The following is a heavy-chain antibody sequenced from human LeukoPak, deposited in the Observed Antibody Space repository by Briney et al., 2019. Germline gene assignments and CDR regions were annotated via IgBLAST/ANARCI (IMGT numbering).Heavy chain of an antibody. CDR2: IEQDGSDK. D-gene: IGHD6-13*01. CDR3: ARAHSSNFYSWLY. V-gene: IGHV3-7*04. CDR1: GFTFSIYW. J-gene: IGHJ4*02. Sequence: GGSLRLSCAASGFTFSIYWMSWVRQAPGKGLEWVANIEQDGSDKYYVDSVKGRFTISRGNAKNSLSLQMNSLRAEDTAVYYCARAHSSNFYSWLYWGQGTLVTVSS.